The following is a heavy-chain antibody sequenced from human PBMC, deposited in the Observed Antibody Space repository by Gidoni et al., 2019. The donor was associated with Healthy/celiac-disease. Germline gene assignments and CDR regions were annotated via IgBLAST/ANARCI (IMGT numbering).Heavy chain of an antibody. CDR2: IYTSGRT. V-gene: IGHV4-61*02. Sequence: QVQLQESGPGLVKPSQTLSLTCTVSGGSISSGSYYWSWIRQPAGKGLEWIGRIYTSGRTNYNPSLKSRVTISVDTSKNQFSLKLSSVTAADTAVYYCASERRGYSYGPGGGLDYWGQGTLVTVSS. CDR1: GGSISSGSYY. D-gene: IGHD5-18*01. J-gene: IGHJ4*02. CDR3: ASERRGYSYGPGGGLDY.